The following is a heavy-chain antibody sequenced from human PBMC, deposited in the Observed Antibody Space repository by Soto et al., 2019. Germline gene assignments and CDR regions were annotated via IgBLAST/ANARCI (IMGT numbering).Heavy chain of an antibody. V-gene: IGHV3-53*01. Sequence: GGSLRLSCAASGFTVKNYQMNWVRQAPGKGLEWVSVIYSGGVTYYPDSVKGRFTIIRDTSRNSVYLQMNSLRADDTAIYYCARDPSTTGYYGLDVWGQGTTVTVSS. CDR3: ARDPSTTGYYGLDV. CDR2: IYSGGVT. CDR1: GFTVKNYQ. J-gene: IGHJ6*02.